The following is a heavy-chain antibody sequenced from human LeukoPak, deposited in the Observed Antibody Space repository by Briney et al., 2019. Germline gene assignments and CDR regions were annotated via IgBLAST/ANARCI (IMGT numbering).Heavy chain of an antibody. V-gene: IGHV3-33*08. J-gene: IGHJ4*02. Sequence: GSLRLSCAASGFTFSSYGMHWVRQAPGKGLEWVAVIWYDGSNKYYADSVKGRFTISRDNSKNTLYLQMNSLRAEDTAVYYCARDGVGATILPGFDYWGQGTLVTVSS. D-gene: IGHD1-26*01. CDR2: IWYDGSNK. CDR3: ARDGVGATILPGFDY. CDR1: GFTFSSYG.